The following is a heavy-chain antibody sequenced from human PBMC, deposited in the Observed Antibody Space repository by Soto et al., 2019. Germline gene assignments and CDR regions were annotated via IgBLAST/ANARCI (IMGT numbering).Heavy chain of an antibody. V-gene: IGHV1-46*03. D-gene: IGHD2-15*01. CDR2: INPNGGST. CDR3: AALCSAGGCPPRPWN. CDR1: GYSFTTYY. Sequence: QVVQSGAEVRKPGASVKVSCKASGYSFTTYYIHWFRQAPGQGLEWMAIINPNGGSTNSAQKFQGRVTVTRDMSASTVYMELSSLRSDDTGVYYCAALCSAGGCPPRPWNWGRGTMVTVSS. J-gene: IGHJ3*01.